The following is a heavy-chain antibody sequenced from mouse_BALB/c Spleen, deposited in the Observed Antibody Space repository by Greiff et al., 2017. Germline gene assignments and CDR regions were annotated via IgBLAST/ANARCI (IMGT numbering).Heavy chain of an antibody. J-gene: IGHJ3*01. CDR2: IWGGGST. CDR1: GFSLTDYG. D-gene: IGHD2-10*01. V-gene: IGHV2-6-5*01. Sequence: VKLMESGPGLVAPSQSLSITCTVSGFSLTDYGVSWIRQPPGKGLEWLGVIWGGGSTYYNSALKSRLSISKDNSKSQVFLKMNSLQTDDTAMYYCAIAYYGNYVWFAYWGQGTLVTVSA. CDR3: AIAYYGNYVWFAY.